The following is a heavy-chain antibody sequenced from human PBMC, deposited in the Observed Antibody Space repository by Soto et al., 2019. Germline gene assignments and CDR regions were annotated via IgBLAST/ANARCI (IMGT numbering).Heavy chain of an antibody. D-gene: IGHD6-6*01. CDR3: ARGSSSYYDYGMDV. V-gene: IGHV4-61*01. CDR1: GASVSSATHY. Sequence: SETLSLTCTVSGASVSSATHYWNWIRQPPGKPLEWIGYIYYSGTTNYNPSLRSRVTISLDRSNDQFSLRLTSVTAADTAVYFCARGSSSYYDYGMDVWGQGTTVTVSS. CDR2: IYYSGTT. J-gene: IGHJ6*02.